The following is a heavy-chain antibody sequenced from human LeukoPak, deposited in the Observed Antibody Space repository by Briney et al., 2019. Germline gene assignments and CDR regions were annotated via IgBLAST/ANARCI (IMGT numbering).Heavy chain of an antibody. Sequence: SETLSLTCAVSGGSISSGGYSWSWIRQPPGKGLEWIGYIYHSGSTYYNLSLKSRVTISVDRSKNQFSLKLSSVTAADTAVYYCARSTYGSGSHVRLNFDYWGQGTLVTVSS. CDR1: GGSISSGGYS. J-gene: IGHJ4*02. D-gene: IGHD3-10*01. V-gene: IGHV4-30-2*01. CDR2: IYHSGST. CDR3: ARSTYGSGSHVRLNFDY.